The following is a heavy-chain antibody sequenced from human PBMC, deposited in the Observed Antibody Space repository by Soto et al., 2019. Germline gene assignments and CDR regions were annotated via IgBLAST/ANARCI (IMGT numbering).Heavy chain of an antibody. CDR2: IYPGDSDT. J-gene: IGHJ6*02. V-gene: IGHV5-51*01. D-gene: IGHD3-16*02. CDR1: GYRFTSYW. Sequence: PGESLKISCQGSGYRFTSYWIGWVPQMPGKGLEWMRIIYPGDSDTRYSPSFQGQVTISADKSISTAYLQWSSLKASDTAMYYCARVPALRLGELSFEYYYYYGMDVWGQGTTVTVSS. CDR3: ARVPALRLGELSFEYYYYYGMDV.